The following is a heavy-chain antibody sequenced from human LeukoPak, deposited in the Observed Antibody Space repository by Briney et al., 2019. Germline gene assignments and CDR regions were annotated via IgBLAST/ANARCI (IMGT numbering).Heavy chain of an antibody. CDR3: ATHRGGYDSSRYLPLYY. D-gene: IGHD3-22*01. CDR1: GYSFTSYW. J-gene: IGHJ4*02. Sequence: GESLKISCKGSGYSFTSYWIGWVRQMPGKGLEWMGIIYPGDSDTRYSPSFQGQVTISADKSISTAYLQWSSLKAADTAMYYCATHRGGYDSSRYLPLYYWGQGTLVTVSS. V-gene: IGHV5-51*01. CDR2: IYPGDSDT.